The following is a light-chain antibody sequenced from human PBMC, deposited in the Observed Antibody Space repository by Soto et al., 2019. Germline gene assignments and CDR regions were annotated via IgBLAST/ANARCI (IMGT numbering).Light chain of an antibody. Sequence: DFVMTQTPLSLPVTPGEPASISCRSSQSLLDSDDGNTYLDWYLQKPGQSPQLLIYTLSYRASVFPDRFSGSGSGTDFTLKISRVEDEDVGVYYCMQRIVLPITFCQGTPLEI. CDR1: QSLLDSDDGNTY. CDR2: TLS. CDR3: MQRIVLPIT. V-gene: IGKV2-40*01. J-gene: IGKJ5*01.